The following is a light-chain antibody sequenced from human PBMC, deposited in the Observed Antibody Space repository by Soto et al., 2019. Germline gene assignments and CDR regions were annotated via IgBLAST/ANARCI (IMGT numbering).Light chain of an antibody. CDR1: QDISNY. CDR2: DAS. CDR3: QQYDSLPALT. V-gene: IGKV1-33*01. Sequence: DIQMTQSPSSLSASVGDRVTITCQASQDISNYLHWYQHKPGKAPKLLIYDASNLETGVPSRFSGSGSGTDFTFTISSLQPEDIATYYCQQYDSLPALTFGGGTKVEIK. J-gene: IGKJ4*01.